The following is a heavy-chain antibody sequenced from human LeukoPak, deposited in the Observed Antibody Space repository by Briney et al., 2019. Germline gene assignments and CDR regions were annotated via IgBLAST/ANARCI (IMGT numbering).Heavy chain of an antibody. J-gene: IGHJ6*02. Sequence: PGGSLRLSCAASGFTFSSYAMSWVRQAPGKGLDWVSAIIGIGGSTYYADSVKGRFTISRDNSKNTLYLQMNSLRAEDTAVYYCARGVRQQLELYYYYGMDVWGQGTTVTVSS. CDR1: GFTFSSYA. D-gene: IGHD6-13*01. V-gene: IGHV3-23*01. CDR3: ARGVRQQLELYYYYGMDV. CDR2: IIGIGGST.